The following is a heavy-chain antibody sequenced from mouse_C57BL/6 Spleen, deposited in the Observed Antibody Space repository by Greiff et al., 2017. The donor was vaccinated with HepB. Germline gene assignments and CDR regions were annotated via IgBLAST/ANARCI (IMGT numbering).Heavy chain of an antibody. J-gene: IGHJ2*01. CDR1: GYAFSSSW. CDR3: ARNYGRLDY. Sequence: QVQLQQSGPELVKPGASVKISCKASGYAFSSSWMNWVKQRPGKGLEWIGRIYPGDGDTNYNGKFKGKATLTADKSSSTAYMQLSSLPSEDSAVYFCARNYGRLDYWGQGTTLTVSS. V-gene: IGHV1-82*01. CDR2: IYPGDGDT. D-gene: IGHD1-1*01.